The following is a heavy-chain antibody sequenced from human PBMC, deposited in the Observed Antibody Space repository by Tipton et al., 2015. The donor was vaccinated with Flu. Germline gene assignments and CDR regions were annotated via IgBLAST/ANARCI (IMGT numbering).Heavy chain of an antibody. CDR2: INYDGSTI. V-gene: IGHV3-7*01. CDR1: GFIFSDYW. Sequence: QLVQSGGGLVQPGGSLRLSCAASGFIFSDYWMAWVRQAPGKGLEWVANINYDGSTIYYVDSVKGRFTISRDNAKNSLYLQMNNLRAEDTAMYYCTRHLVEDWGQGTQVTVSS. CDR3: TRHLVED. J-gene: IGHJ4*02.